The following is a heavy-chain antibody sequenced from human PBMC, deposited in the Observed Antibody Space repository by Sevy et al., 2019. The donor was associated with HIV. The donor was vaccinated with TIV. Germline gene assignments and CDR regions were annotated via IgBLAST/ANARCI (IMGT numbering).Heavy chain of an antibody. D-gene: IGHD2-21*02. J-gene: IGHJ4*02. CDR3: AKQANYSGGDCYSIFDY. V-gene: IGHV3-23*01. CDR2: ISGSGGST. CDR1: GFTFSSYA. Sequence: AGSLRLSCAASGFTFSSYAMSWVLQAPGKGLEWVSAISGSGGSTYYADSVKGRFTISRDNSKNTLYLQMNSLRAEDTAVYYCAKQANYSGGDCYSIFDYWGQGTLVTVSS.